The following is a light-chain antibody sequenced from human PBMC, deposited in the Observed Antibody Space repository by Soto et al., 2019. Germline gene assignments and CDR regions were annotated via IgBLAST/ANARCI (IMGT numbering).Light chain of an antibody. CDR1: QSISNL. V-gene: IGKV1-5*03. CDR3: QQYESYTWT. CDR2: RAS. Sequence: DIQMTQSPSTLSASVGDRVTITCRASQSISNLLAWYQQKPGKAPRVLIYRASTLETGVPSRFSGSGSGTDFTLTISSLQPDDFATYYCQQYESYTWTFGRGTKVDIK. J-gene: IGKJ1*01.